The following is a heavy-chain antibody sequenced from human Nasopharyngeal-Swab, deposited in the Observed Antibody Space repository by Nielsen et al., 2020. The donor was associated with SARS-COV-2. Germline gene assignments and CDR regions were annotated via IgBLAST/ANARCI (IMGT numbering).Heavy chain of an antibody. J-gene: IGHJ5*01. D-gene: IGHD6-13*01. Sequence: LRLSCTVSGGSISGGGYYWSWIRQHPGKGLEWIGYIYYSGITYYNPSLKSRLIISIDTSKNQFSPNLTSVTPADTAVYYCARDKVASSGTLHWFDSWGQGTRVTVSS. V-gene: IGHV4-31*03. CDR2: IYYSGIT. CDR3: ARDKVASSGTLHWFDS. CDR1: GGSISGGGYY.